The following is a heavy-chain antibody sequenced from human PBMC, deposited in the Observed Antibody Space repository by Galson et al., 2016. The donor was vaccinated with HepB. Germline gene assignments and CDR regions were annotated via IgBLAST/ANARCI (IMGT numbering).Heavy chain of an antibody. CDR3: ARDQAPLPGDY. CDR1: GYTFTSRG. V-gene: IGHV1-18*01. J-gene: IGHJ4*02. Sequence: SVKVSCKASGYTFTSRGISGVRQAPGQGLEWMGWISAYDGHTNYGQKLQDRHTMTTDTSTSTAYRELRSLRSDDTAVYYCARDQAPLPGDYWGQGTLVTVSS. CDR2: ISAYDGHT. D-gene: IGHD1-26*01.